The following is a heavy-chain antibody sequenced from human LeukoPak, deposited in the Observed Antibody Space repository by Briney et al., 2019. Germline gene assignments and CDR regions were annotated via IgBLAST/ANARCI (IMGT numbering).Heavy chain of an antibody. J-gene: IGHJ5*02. Sequence: TSETLSLTYTVSGGSISSYYWSWIRQPAGKGLEWIGRIYTSGSTNYNPSLKSRVTMSVDTSKNQSSLELSSVTAADTAVYYCARDSWRFGESYNWFDPWGQGTLVTVSS. CDR1: GGSISSYY. D-gene: IGHD3-10*01. V-gene: IGHV4-4*07. CDR2: IYTSGST. CDR3: ARDSWRFGESYNWFDP.